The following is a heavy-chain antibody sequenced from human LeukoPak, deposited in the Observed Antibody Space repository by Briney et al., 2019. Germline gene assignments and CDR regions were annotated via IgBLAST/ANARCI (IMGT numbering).Heavy chain of an antibody. CDR2: IYSGGST. J-gene: IGHJ4*02. V-gene: IGHV3-66*01. Sequence: GGSLRLSCAASGFTVSSNYMSWVRQAPGKGLEWVSVIYSGGSTYYADSVKGRFTISRDNSKNTLYLQMNSLRAEDTAVCYCARANSSYDFDYWGQGTLVTVSS. D-gene: IGHD5-12*01. CDR1: GFTVSSNY. CDR3: ARANSSYDFDY.